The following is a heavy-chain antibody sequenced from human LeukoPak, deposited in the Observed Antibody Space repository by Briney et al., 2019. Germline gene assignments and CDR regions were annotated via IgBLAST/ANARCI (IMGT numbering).Heavy chain of an antibody. CDR2: IYYSGNT. D-gene: IGHD3-9*01. J-gene: IGHJ4*02. V-gene: IGHV4-59*01. CDR1: GGSISTYS. CDR3: ARVRLVGYDILTGYYRFDY. Sequence: SETLSLTCTVSGGSISTYSWSWIRQPPGKGLEWIGYIYYSGNTNYNPSLKSRVTISVDTSKNQFSLKLSSVTAADTAVYYCARVRLVGYDILTGYYRFDYWGQGTLVTISS.